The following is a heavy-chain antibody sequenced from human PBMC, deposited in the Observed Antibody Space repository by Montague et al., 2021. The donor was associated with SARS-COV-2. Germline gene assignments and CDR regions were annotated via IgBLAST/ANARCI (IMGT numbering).Heavy chain of an antibody. V-gene: IGHV4-39*07. CDR3: ARDQWYGDCFDP. D-gene: IGHD2-15*01. J-gene: IGHJ5*02. CDR2: IYYSGSS. Sequence: SETLSLTCTVSGGSISSSNYYWGWIRQPPGKGLEWIGCIYYSGSSYYNPSLKSRAAISVDTSKNQFSLKLSSVTAADTAVFYCARDQWYGDCFDPWGQGTLVTVSS. CDR1: GGSISSSNYY.